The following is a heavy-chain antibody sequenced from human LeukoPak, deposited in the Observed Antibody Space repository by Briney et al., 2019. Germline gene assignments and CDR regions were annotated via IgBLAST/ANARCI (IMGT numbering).Heavy chain of an antibody. V-gene: IGHV4-30-4*08. J-gene: IGHJ4*02. CDR1: GGSITSGDYS. CDR2: SSYSGST. Sequence: PSETLSLTCTVSGGSITSGDYSWTWIRQHPGEGLEWIGYSSYSGSTYHNPSLKSRVTMSVDTSKNQFSLRLNSVTAADTAVYYCTRGFLQIDYWGQGTLVTVSS. CDR3: TRGFLQIDY.